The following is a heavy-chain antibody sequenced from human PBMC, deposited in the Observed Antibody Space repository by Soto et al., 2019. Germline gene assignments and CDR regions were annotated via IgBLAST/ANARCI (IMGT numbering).Heavy chain of an antibody. J-gene: IGHJ4*02. CDR2: IRSKAYGGTT. D-gene: IGHD6-19*01. V-gene: IGHV3-49*03. CDR1: GFTFGDYA. Sequence: QPGGSLRLSCTASGFTFGDYAMSWFRQAPGKGLEWVGFIRSKAYGGTTEYAASVKGRFTISRDDSKSIAYLQMNSLKTEDTAVYYCTRAKAIEVDGTDPSFGYWGQGTLVTVSS. CDR3: TRAKAIEVDGTDPSFGY.